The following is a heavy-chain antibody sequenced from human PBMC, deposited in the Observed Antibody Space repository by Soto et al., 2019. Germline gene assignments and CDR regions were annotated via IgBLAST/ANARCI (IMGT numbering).Heavy chain of an antibody. CDR3: ANASVRSLYNCFDP. CDR1: GGNFTSYV. CDR2: IVPLFGTT. Sequence: QVQLVQSGAEVKKPGSSVKFSCKASGGNFTSYVISCVRQAPGQGLEFMGGIVPLFGTTNYAHKFRGRVTVTADESTSTVYMEMSSLRSEDTAVYYCANASVRSLYNCFDPWGQGTLVTVST. D-gene: IGHD1-26*01. J-gene: IGHJ5*02. V-gene: IGHV1-69*01.